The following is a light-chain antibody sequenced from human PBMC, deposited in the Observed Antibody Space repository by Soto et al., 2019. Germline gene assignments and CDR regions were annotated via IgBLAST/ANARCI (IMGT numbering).Light chain of an antibody. CDR2: AAS. CDR1: QSISTF. Sequence: DIQMTQSPSSLSASVGDRVTITCRASQSISTFFNWYQQKPGNTPRLLIYAASTLQSGVPSRFSGSGSGTDFTLTISSLEPEDFATYYCQQSYSTPYTFGQGTQLEIK. CDR3: QQSYSTPYT. V-gene: IGKV1-39*01. J-gene: IGKJ2*01.